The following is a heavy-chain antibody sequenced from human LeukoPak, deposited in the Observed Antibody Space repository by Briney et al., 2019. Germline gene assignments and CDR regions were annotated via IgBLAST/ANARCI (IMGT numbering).Heavy chain of an antibody. V-gene: IGHV4-59*01. CDR1: GGSISSYY. D-gene: IGHD2-15*01. CDR2: IYYSGST. Sequence: SETLSLTCTVSGGSISSYYWSWIRQPPGKGLERIGYIYYSGSTNYNPSLKSRVTISVDTSKNQFSLKLSSVAAADTAVYYCARREGIYFDYWGQGTLVTVSS. J-gene: IGHJ4*02. CDR3: ARREGIYFDY.